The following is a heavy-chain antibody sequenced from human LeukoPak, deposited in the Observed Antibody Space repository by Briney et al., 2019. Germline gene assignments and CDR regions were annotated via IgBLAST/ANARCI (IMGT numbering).Heavy chain of an antibody. V-gene: IGHV3-53*01. Sequence: GGSLRLSCTVSGFTVSSNSMSWVRQAPGKGLEWVSFIYSGTIHYSDSVKGRFTISRDNSKNTLYLQMNSLRAEDTAVYYCAKDRVLRFLEWETNWFDPWGQGTLVTVSS. CDR3: AKDRVLRFLEWETNWFDP. D-gene: IGHD3-3*01. CDR2: IYSGTI. J-gene: IGHJ5*02. CDR1: GFTVSSNS.